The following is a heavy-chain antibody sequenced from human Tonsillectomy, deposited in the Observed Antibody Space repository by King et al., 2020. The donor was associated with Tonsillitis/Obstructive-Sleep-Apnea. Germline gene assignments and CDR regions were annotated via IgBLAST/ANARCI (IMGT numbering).Heavy chain of an antibody. CDR3: AKERPRDYDFWSGYSDFDF. D-gene: IGHD3-3*01. Sequence: VQLVQSGGGVVQPGRSLRLSCAVSGFTFSSYGMHWVRQAPGKGLEWVAVISYDGSNKYYADSVKGRFTISRDNSKNTLYLQMNSLRAEDTAVYYCAKERPRDYDFWSGYSDFDFWGQGTLVTVSS. CDR2: ISYDGSNK. J-gene: IGHJ4*02. CDR1: GFTFSSYG. V-gene: IGHV3-30*18.